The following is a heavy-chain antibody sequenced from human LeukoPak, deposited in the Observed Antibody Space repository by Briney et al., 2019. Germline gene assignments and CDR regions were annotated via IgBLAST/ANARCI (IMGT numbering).Heavy chain of an antibody. CDR2: ISGSGGST. CDR1: GFTFSSYA. CDR3: AKDGRSGGAYCGGDCPKGPWFDP. D-gene: IGHD2-21*02. V-gene: IGHV3-23*01. J-gene: IGHJ5*02. Sequence: PGGSLRLSCAASGFTFSSYAMSWVRQAPGKGLEWVSAISGSGGSTYYADSVKGRFTISRDNSKNTLYLQMNSLRAEDTAVYYCAKDGRSGGAYCGGDCPKGPWFDPWGQGTLVTVSS.